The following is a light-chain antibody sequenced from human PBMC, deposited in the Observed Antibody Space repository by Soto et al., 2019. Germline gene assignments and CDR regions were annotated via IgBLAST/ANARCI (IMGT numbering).Light chain of an antibody. CDR3: MQGIDLPYT. J-gene: IGKJ2*01. V-gene: IGKV2-29*03. CDR2: DVS. Sequence: DIVMTQTPLSLSVTPGQPASISCKSSQSLLHSNGKTYLYWYLQQSGQPPQLLIDDVSNRFSGVPDRFSGSGSGTDFTLKISRVETEDVGVYYCMQGIDLPYTFGQGTNLEIK. CDR1: QSLLHSNGKTY.